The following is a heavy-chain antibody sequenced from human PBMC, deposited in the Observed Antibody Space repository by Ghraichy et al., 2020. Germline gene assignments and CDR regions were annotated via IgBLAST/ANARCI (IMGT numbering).Heavy chain of an antibody. J-gene: IGHJ6*02. Sequence: ESLNISCAVYGGSFSGYYWSWIRQPPGKGLEWIGEINHSGSTNYNPSLKSRVTISVDTSKNQFSLKLSSVTAADTAVYYCARALRRNCSGGSCYSGVWVYYYYGMDVWGQGTTVTVSS. CDR3: ARALRRNCSGGSCYSGVWVYYYYGMDV. CDR2: INHSGST. D-gene: IGHD2-15*01. CDR1: GGSFSGYY. V-gene: IGHV4-34*01.